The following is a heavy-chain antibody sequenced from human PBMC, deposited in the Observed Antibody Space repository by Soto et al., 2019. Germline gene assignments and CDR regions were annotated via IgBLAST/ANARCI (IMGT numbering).Heavy chain of an antibody. CDR1: GGTFSSYA. Sequence: QVQLVQSGAEVKKPGSSVQVSCKASGGTFSSYAISWVRQAPGQGLEWMGGIIPIFGTANYAQKFQGRVTITADESTSTAYMELSSLRSEDTAVYYCARVLGERDGYKHYYGMDVWGQGTTVTVSS. CDR2: IIPIFGTA. D-gene: IGHD3-10*01. CDR3: ARVLGERDGYKHYYGMDV. J-gene: IGHJ6*02. V-gene: IGHV1-69*01.